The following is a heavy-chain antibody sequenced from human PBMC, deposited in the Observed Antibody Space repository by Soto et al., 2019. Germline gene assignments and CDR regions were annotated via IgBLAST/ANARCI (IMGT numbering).Heavy chain of an antibody. Sequence: QVQLVQSGAEVKKPGSSVKVSCKASGGTFSSYSISWVRQAPGQGLEWMGRIIPLLGITNHAQKFQGRVTITADESTSTAYMELSSLRSEDTAVYYCASSSRYCVSTTCYHYFDYWGQGTLVTVSS. CDR2: IIPLLGIT. J-gene: IGHJ4*02. CDR3: ASSSRYCVSTTCYHYFDY. V-gene: IGHV1-69*02. D-gene: IGHD2-2*01. CDR1: GGTFSSYS.